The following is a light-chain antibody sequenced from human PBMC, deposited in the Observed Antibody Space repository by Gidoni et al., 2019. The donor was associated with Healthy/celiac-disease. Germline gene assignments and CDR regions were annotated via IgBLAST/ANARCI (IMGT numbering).Light chain of an antibody. CDR2: AAT. CDR1: QSISSY. Sequence: DIQMTPSPSSLSASVGDRVTITCRASQSISSYLNWYQQKPGKAPKLLIYAATRLQSGVPSRFSGSGSGTDFTLTISSLQPEDFQTYYCQQSYSTPLTFGPGTKVDIK. V-gene: IGKV1-39*01. J-gene: IGKJ3*01. CDR3: QQSYSTPLT.